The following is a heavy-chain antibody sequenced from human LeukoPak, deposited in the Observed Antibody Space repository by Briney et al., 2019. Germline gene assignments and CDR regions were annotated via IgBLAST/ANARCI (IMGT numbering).Heavy chain of an antibody. Sequence: ASVKVSCKASGYTFTGYYMHWVRQAPGQGLEWMGWINPNSGGTNYAQKFQGWVTMTRDTSISTAYMELSRLRSDDTAVYYCARDLYYDVWSGYYDRSYGMDVWGQGTTVTVSS. J-gene: IGHJ6*02. CDR2: INPNSGGT. V-gene: IGHV1-2*04. CDR3: ARDLYYDVWSGYYDRSYGMDV. D-gene: IGHD3-3*01. CDR1: GYTFTGYY.